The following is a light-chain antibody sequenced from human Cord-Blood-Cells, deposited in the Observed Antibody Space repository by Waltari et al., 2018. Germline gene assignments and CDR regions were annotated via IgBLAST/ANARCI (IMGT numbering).Light chain of an antibody. CDR1: SSDVGSYNL. CDR2: EGS. Sequence: QSALTQPASVSGSPGQPITISCTGTSSDVGSYNLVSWYQQPPGKAPKLMIYEGSKRPSGVSNRFSGSKAGNTASLTISGLQAEDEADYYCCSYAGSSTLVFGGGTKLTVL. J-gene: IGLJ3*02. CDR3: CSYAGSSTLV. V-gene: IGLV2-23*01.